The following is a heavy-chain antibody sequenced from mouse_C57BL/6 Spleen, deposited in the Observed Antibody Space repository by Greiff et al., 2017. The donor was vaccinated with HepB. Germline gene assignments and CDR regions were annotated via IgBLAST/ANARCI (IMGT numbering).Heavy chain of an antibody. J-gene: IGHJ3*01. Sequence: QVQLQQPGAELVRPGSSVKLSCKASGYTFTSYWMDWVKQRPGQGLEWIGNIYPSDSETHYNQKFKDKATLTVDKSSSTAYMQLSSLTSEDSAVYYCARGRDYYGSSWFAYWGQGTLVTVSA. CDR3: ARGRDYYGSSWFAY. CDR1: GYTFTSYW. D-gene: IGHD1-1*01. CDR2: IYPSDSET. V-gene: IGHV1-61*01.